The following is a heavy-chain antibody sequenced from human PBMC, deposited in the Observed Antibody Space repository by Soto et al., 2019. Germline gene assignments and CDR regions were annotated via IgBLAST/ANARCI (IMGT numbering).Heavy chain of an antibody. CDR2: INTYNGMT. J-gene: IGHJ4*02. V-gene: IGHV1-18*01. Sequence: QVQLVQSGGEVKKPGASVTVSCKASGYTFINYHITWVRQAPGQGLEWMAWINTYNGMTDYAQRFQGRVTMTRDTATSTAYMELTNLGSVDTAVYVGAKPPRGEGTTDWGQGTLVTVSS. CDR1: GYTFINYH. CDR3: AKPPRGEGTTD. D-gene: IGHD4-4*01.